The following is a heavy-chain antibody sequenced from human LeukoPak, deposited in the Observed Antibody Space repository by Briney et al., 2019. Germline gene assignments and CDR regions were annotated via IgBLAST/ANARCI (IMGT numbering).Heavy chain of an antibody. J-gene: IGHJ4*02. V-gene: IGHV1-2*02. D-gene: IGHD2-15*01. Sequence: ASVKVSCKASGYTFTGYYMHWVRQAPGQGLEWMGWINPNSGGTNYAQKFQGRVTMTRDTSTSTAYMELSRLRSDDTAVYYCARDLCSGGSCLTLWGQGTLVTVS. CDR3: ARDLCSGGSCLTL. CDR1: GYTFTGYY. CDR2: INPNSGGT.